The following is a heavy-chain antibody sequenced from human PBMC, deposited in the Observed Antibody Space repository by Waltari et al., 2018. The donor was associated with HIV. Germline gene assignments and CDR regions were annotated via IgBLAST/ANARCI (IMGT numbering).Heavy chain of an antibody. CDR2: ISYDGSNK. CDR1: GFTFSSYG. Sequence: QVQLVESGGGVVQPGRSLRLSCAASGFTFSSYGMHWVRQAPGKGLEWVAVISYDGSNKYYADSVKGRFTISRDNPKNTLYLQMNSLRAEDTAVYYCAKGWTPRYFDYWGQGTLVTVSS. J-gene: IGHJ4*02. V-gene: IGHV3-30*18. CDR3: AKGWTPRYFDY. D-gene: IGHD1-1*01.